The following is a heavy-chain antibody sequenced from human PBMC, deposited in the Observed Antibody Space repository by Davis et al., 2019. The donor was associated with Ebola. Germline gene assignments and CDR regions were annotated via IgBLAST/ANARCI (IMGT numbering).Heavy chain of an antibody. CDR1: GFTFSDYY. V-gene: IGHV3-23*01. J-gene: IGHJ4*02. CDR3: AKWGCSGGSCYGIDY. CDR2: IGGGGGST. Sequence: GESLKISCAASGFTFSDYYMSWIRQAPGKGLEWVSIIGGGGGSTYYADSVRGRFTISRDNSKNTLYLQMNSLRAEDTAVYYCAKWGCSGGSCYGIDYWGQGTLVTVSS. D-gene: IGHD2-15*01.